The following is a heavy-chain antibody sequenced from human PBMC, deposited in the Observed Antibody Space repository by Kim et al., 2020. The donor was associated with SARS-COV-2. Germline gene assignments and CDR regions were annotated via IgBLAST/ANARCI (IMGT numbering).Heavy chain of an antibody. CDR2: IYSGGSST. V-gene: IGHV3-23*03. Sequence: GGSLRLSCAASGFTFSSYAMSWVRQAPGKGLEWVSVIYSGGSSTYYADSVKGRFTISRDNSKNTLYLQMNSLRAEDTAVYYCAKLFLRLGELSYSLAWVPGYFDYWGQGTLVTVSS. D-gene: IGHD3-16*02. J-gene: IGHJ4*02. CDR1: GFTFSSYA. CDR3: AKLFLRLGELSYSLAWVPGYFDY.